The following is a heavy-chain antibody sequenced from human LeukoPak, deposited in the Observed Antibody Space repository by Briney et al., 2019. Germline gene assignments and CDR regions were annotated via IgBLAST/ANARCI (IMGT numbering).Heavy chain of an antibody. Sequence: GGSLRLSCAASGFTFSNYSMNWVRQAPGKGLEWVSSISSSTTYIYYAGSVKGRFTTSRDNSKNTVFLQMNSLRAEDTAIYYCAKEAAAVGVGYFTHWGQGTLVTVSS. D-gene: IGHD6-25*01. CDR2: ISSSTTYI. V-gene: IGHV3-21*04. CDR1: GFTFSNYS. CDR3: AKEAAAVGVGYFTH. J-gene: IGHJ4*02.